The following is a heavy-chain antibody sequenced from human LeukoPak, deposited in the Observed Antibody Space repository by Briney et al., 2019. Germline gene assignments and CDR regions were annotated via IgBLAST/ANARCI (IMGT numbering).Heavy chain of an antibody. CDR3: ASVTPGYSSGWYEY. CDR1: GGTFSSYA. CDR2: IIPIFGTA. Sequence: ASVKVSCKASGGTFSSYAISWVRQAPGQGLEWMGGIIPIFGTANYAQKFQGRVTITADESTSTAYMELSSLRSEDTAVYYCASVTPGYSSGWYEYWGQGTLVTVSS. J-gene: IGHJ4*02. V-gene: IGHV1-69*01. D-gene: IGHD6-19*01.